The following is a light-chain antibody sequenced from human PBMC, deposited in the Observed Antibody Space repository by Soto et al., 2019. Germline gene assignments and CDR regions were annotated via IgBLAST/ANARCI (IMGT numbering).Light chain of an antibody. V-gene: IGLV2-14*03. CDR2: DVN. CDR1: SSDVGSYDY. J-gene: IGLJ1*01. Sequence: QSVLTQPASVSGSPGQSITFSCTGTSSDVGSYDYVSWHQQHPGKAPKLIIYDVNNRPSGVPSRFSGSKSGNTASLIISGLQTEDGADYYCCAYSTGGTHVFEIGTKATVL. CDR3: CAYSTGGTHV.